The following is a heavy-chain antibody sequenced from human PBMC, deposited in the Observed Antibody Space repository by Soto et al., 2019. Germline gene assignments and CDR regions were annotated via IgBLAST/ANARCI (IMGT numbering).Heavy chain of an antibody. CDR2: IYYSGST. CDR1: GGSVSSGSYY. J-gene: IGHJ4*02. CDR3: ARTYCSGGSCHFDY. V-gene: IGHV4-61*01. Sequence: LSLTCTVSGGSVSSGSYYWSWIRQPPGKGLEWIGYIYYSGSTNYNPSLKSRVTISVDTSKNQFSLKLSSVTAADTAVYYCARTYCSGGSCHFDYWGQGTLVTVSS. D-gene: IGHD2-15*01.